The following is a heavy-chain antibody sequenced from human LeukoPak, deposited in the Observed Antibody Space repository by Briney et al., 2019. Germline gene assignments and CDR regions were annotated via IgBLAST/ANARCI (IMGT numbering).Heavy chain of an antibody. D-gene: IGHD3-10*01. V-gene: IGHV4-59*01. CDR3: ARDSPYYYDSEDRGLDY. CDR1: GGSITTYY. J-gene: IGHJ4*02. CDR2: IYYSGSS. Sequence: PSETLSLTCTVSGGSITTYYWSWIRQPPGKGLEWIGFIYYSGSSNYNPSLKSRVTISIDTSKNQFSLKLSSVTAADTAVYYCARDSPYYYDSEDRGLDYWAREPWSPSPQ.